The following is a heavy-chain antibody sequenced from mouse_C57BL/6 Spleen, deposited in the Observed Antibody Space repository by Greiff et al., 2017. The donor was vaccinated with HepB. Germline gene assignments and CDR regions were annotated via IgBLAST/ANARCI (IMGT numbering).Heavy chain of an antibody. J-gene: IGHJ4*01. V-gene: IGHV1-22*01. CDR3: ANYYGSRCYYAMDY. D-gene: IGHD1-1*01. Sequence: VQLQQSGPELVKPGASVKMSCKASGYTFTDYNMHWVKQSHGKSLEWIGYINPNNGGTSYNQKFKGKATLTVNKSSSTAYMELRSLTSEESAVYYCANYYGSRCYYAMDYWGQGTSVTVSS. CDR1: GYTFTDYN. CDR2: INPNNGGT.